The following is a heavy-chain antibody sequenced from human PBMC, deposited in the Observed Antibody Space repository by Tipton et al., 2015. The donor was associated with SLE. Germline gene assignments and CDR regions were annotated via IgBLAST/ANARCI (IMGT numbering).Heavy chain of an antibody. Sequence: QLVQSGAEVKKPGASVKVSCKASGYTFTGYYIHWVRQAPGQGLEWMGRINCNSGGTNYAQKFQGRVTMTRDTSISTAYMELSRLRSDDTAVYYCAKVPALQLVWSNYYGMDVWGQGTTVTVSS. CDR2: INCNSGGT. D-gene: IGHD6-13*01. CDR1: GYTFTGYY. CDR3: AKVPALQLVWSNYYGMDV. J-gene: IGHJ6*02. V-gene: IGHV1-2*06.